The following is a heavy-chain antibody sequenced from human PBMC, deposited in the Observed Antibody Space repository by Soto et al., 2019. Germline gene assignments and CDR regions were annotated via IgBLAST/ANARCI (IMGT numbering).Heavy chain of an antibody. CDR2: ISYDGSNK. CDR3: AREMGDYYGSGSSINPYFDY. CDR1: GFTFSSYA. V-gene: IGHV3-30-3*01. D-gene: IGHD3-10*01. J-gene: IGHJ4*02. Sequence: PGGSLRLSCAASGFTFSSYAMHWVRQAPGKGLEWVAVISYDGSNKYYADSVKGRFTISRDNSKNTLYLQMNSLRAEDTAVYYCAREMGDYYGSGSSINPYFDYWGQGTLVTVS.